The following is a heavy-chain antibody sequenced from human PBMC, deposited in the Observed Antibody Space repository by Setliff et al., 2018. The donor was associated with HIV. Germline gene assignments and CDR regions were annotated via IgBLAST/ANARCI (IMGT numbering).Heavy chain of an antibody. V-gene: IGHV3-15*01. Sequence: SLRLSCTASGFTFGESAVSWVRQAPGKGLEWVGRIKSKSDGGTTDYAAPVKDRFTISRDDSKSTLYLQMNSLEIEDSAMYYCATSLPWFDPWGQGTLVTVSS. CDR3: ATSLPWFDP. CDR1: GFTFGESA. J-gene: IGHJ5*02. CDR2: IKSKSDGGTT.